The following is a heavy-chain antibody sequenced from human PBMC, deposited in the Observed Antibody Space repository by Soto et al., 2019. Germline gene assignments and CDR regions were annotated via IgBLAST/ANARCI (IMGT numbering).Heavy chain of an antibody. V-gene: IGHV4-39*01. CDR3: ARQNPLNWFDP. CDR2: ISDSEST. Sequence: QLQLQASGPGLVKPSETLSLTCTVSGGSISGSSYYWGWIRQPPGKGLEWIGSISDSESTYYNLSPKSRITMAVETSKNQFPLKLSSVSAADTAVYYCARQNPLNWFDPWGQGTLVTVSS. J-gene: IGHJ5*02. CDR1: GGSISGSSYY.